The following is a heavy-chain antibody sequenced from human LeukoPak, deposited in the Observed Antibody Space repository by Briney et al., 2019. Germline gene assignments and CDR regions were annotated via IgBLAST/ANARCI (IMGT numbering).Heavy chain of an antibody. Sequence: PSETLSLTCTVSGGSMTSYYWSWIRQPPGKGLEWIGYVYHSGSTSYNPSLKSRVSISEDTSKNQFSLKLSSVTAADTAVYYCARLTGEQLATVNNRYHYIAVWGKGTAVTVSS. CDR3: ARLTGEQLATVNNRYHYIAV. CDR1: GGSMTSYY. J-gene: IGHJ6*03. V-gene: IGHV4-59*08. D-gene: IGHD6-6*01. CDR2: VYHSGST.